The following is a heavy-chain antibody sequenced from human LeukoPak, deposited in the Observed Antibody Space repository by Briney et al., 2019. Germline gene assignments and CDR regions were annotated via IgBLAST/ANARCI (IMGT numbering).Heavy chain of an antibody. CDR1: GFTFSSYA. Sequence: GGSLRLSCAASGFTFSSYAMSWIRQAPGKGLEWISYISISGSSISYADSVRGRFTISRDNAKNSLFLQMNSLRAEDTAVYYCARVRSGSRGYYFDYWGQGTLVTVSS. CDR2: ISISGSSI. V-gene: IGHV3-11*01. CDR3: ARVRSGSRGYYFDY. J-gene: IGHJ4*02. D-gene: IGHD1-26*01.